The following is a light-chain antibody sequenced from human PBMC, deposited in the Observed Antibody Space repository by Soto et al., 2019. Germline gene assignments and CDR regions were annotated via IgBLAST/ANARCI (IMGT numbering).Light chain of an antibody. CDR3: QQYSTWT. J-gene: IGKJ1*01. CDR2: HAS. V-gene: IGKV1-5*01. CDR1: QSIGTW. Sequence: EIQLTQSPSTLSASVGDRVTITCRASQSIGTWLAWYQQKPGRAPKLLIFHASTLESGIPSRFSGSASGTEFTLTISSLQPDAFASYYCQQYSTWTFGQGTKVEIK.